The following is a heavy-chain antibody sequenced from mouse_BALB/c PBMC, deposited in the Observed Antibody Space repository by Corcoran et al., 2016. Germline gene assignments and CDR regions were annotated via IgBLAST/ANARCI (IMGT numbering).Heavy chain of an antibody. J-gene: IGHJ4*01. V-gene: IGHV1-7*01. D-gene: IGHD2-1*01. CDR3: ASYYGYAMDY. CDR1: GYTFTSYW. CDR2: INPSTGYT. Sequence: QVQLQQSGAELAKPGASVKMSCKASGYTFTSYWMHWVKQRPGQGLEWIGYINPSTGYTEYNQKFKDKATLTADKSSSTAYMQLSSLTSEDSAVYYCASYYGYAMDYWGQGTLVTVSS.